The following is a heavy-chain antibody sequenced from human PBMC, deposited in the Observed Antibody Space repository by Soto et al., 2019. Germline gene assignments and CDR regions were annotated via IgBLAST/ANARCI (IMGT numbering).Heavy chain of an antibody. Sequence: QVQLQESGPGLVKPSETLSLTCTVSGGSISSYYWSWIRQPPGKGLEWIGYIYYSGSTNYNPSLMSRATLSVDTSKHQFSLKLSSVTAADTAVYYCARQSVGPYGSGSYFDYWGQGTLVTVSS. CDR2: IYYSGST. J-gene: IGHJ4*02. D-gene: IGHD3-10*01. CDR3: ARQSVGPYGSGSYFDY. CDR1: GGSISSYY. V-gene: IGHV4-59*08.